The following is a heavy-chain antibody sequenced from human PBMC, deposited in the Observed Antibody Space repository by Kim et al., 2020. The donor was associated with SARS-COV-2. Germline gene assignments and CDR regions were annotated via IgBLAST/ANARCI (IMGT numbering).Heavy chain of an antibody. J-gene: IGHJ4*02. Sequence: YANAVKGRSPTSRDNAKKTLYLQMNSLRAEDTAVYYCAKAQWIQLWLGFDYWGQGTLVTVSS. V-gene: IGHV3-30*02. D-gene: IGHD5-18*01. CDR3: AKAQWIQLWLGFDY.